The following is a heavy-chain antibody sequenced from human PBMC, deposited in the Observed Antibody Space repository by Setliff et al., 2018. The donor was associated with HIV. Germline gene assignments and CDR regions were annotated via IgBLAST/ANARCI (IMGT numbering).Heavy chain of an antibody. D-gene: IGHD2-21*02. CDR1: GGSMRSSGYS. CDR3: AREVDVVTTSYAFDI. J-gene: IGHJ3*02. V-gene: IGHV4-30-2*05. Sequence: PSETLSLTCAVSGGSMRSSGYSWTWIRQAPGKGLEWVGYIYYNGNAYYYNPSLKSRTTISLDTSMNQFSLKLTSVTAADTAVYYCAREVDVVTTSYAFDIWGQGTMVTVSS. CDR2: IYYNGNAY.